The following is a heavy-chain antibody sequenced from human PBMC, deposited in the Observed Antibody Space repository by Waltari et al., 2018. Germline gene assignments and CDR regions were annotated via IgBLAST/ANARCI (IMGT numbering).Heavy chain of an antibody. Sequence: QVQLVQSGAEVKKPGSSVKVSCKASGGTFSSYAISWVRPAPGQGLEWMGGIIPIFGTANYAQKFQGRVTITADESTSTAYMELSSLRSEDTAVYYCARDYPSTTALGYYYYGMDVWGQGTTVTVSS. D-gene: IGHD4-17*01. CDR3: ARDYPSTTALGYYYYGMDV. V-gene: IGHV1-69*01. J-gene: IGHJ6*02. CDR2: IIPIFGTA. CDR1: GGTFSSYA.